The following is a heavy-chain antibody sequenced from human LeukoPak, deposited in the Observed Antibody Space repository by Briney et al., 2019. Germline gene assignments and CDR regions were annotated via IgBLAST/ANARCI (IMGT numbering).Heavy chain of an antibody. J-gene: IGHJ4*02. CDR2: IFHSGTT. CDR1: GGSISSNW. CDR3: AREQEKAPFFDY. Sequence: SETLSLTCAVSGGSISSNWWSWVRQPPGKGLEWIGQIFHSGTTSYSPSLKSRVTISVDKSKNEFSLKMTSVTAADTAVYYCAREQEKAPFFDYWGQGTLVTVSS. V-gene: IGHV4-4*02.